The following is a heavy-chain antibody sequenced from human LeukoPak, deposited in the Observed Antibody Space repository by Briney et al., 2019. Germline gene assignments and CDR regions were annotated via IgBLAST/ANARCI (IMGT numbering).Heavy chain of an antibody. V-gene: IGHV3-23*01. CDR1: GFTFSSYA. D-gene: IGHD1-26*01. Sequence: GVSLRLPCAASGFTFSSYAMIWVRQAPGKGLEWVSGITGAGGSTHYADSVKGRLTISRDNSKNTLLLQINSLRAEDTAVYYCAKQVGPTIDYWGQGTLVTVSS. J-gene: IGHJ4*02. CDR3: AKQVGPTIDY. CDR2: ITGAGGST.